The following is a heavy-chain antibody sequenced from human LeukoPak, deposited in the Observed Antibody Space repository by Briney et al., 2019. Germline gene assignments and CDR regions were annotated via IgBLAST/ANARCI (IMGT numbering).Heavy chain of an antibody. D-gene: IGHD6-19*01. V-gene: IGHV4-59*01. CDR1: GGSISSYY. CDR2: IYYSGST. J-gene: IGHJ4*02. Sequence: SETLSLTCTVSGGSISSYYWSWIRQPPGKGLEWIGYIYYSGSTNYNPSLKSRVTISVDTSKNQFSLKLSSVTAADTAVYYCARGRGWLSRWGQGTLVTVSS. CDR3: ARGRGWLSR.